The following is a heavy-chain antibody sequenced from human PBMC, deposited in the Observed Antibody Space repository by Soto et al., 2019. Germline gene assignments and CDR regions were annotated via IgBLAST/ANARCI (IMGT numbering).Heavy chain of an antibody. Sequence: GGSLRLSCQASGFNFDNYGMHWVRQAPGKGLEWVAVITYDGSFQYYADSVKGRFTISRDNSKNTLYLQMNSLRAEDTAVYYCAKGLYDSSGYWGADIWGQGTMVTVSS. D-gene: IGHD3-22*01. V-gene: IGHV3-30*18. CDR1: GFNFDNYG. CDR2: ITYDGSFQ. CDR3: AKGLYDSSGYWGADI. J-gene: IGHJ3*02.